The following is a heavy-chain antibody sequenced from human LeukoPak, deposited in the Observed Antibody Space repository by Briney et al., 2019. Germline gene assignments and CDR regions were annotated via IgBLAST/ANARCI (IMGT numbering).Heavy chain of an antibody. CDR2: ISAYNGNT. J-gene: IGHJ4*02. CDR1: GCIFSRYE. CDR3: GRENFASETYYCDY. D-gene: IGHD3-10*01. V-gene: IGHV1-18*01. Sequence: SVKVSCRASGCIFSRYELNWVRQAPGQGLEWMGWISAYNGNTKYEEKVQDRVTMTTDTSTNTVYMELRSLRSDDSAVYYCGRENFASETYYCDYWGQGTQVTVSS.